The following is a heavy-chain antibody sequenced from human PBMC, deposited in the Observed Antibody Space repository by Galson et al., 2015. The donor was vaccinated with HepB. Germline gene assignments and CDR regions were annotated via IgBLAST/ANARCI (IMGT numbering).Heavy chain of an antibody. CDR3: ARVGGQYLDRLSPLYYYYFMDL. CDR1: GFTFSKYG. D-gene: IGHD3-9*01. CDR2: ISSSSSYM. V-gene: IGHV3-21*06. Sequence: SLRLSCAASGFTFSKYGMNWVRQAPGKGLEWVSFISSSSSYMYHADSMKGRFTIARDNAENSLYLQMNSLRVEDTAVYYCARVGGQYLDRLSPLYYYYFMDLWGKGTTVIVSS. J-gene: IGHJ6*03.